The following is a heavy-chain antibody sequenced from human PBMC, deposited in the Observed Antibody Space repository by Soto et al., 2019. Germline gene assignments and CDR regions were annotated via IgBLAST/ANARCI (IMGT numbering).Heavy chain of an antibody. J-gene: IGHJ3*01. Sequence: QVQLVASGGGVVQPGRSLRLSCAASGFTFSRYGMHWVRQAPGKGLEWVAVTWYDGSDKYYADSVKSRFTISRDNSKKTLDLQMSSLRVEDTAVYYCAKDLSSSFDAFDFWGQGTMVTVSS. D-gene: IGHD6-13*01. V-gene: IGHV3-33*06. CDR2: TWYDGSDK. CDR1: GFTFSRYG. CDR3: AKDLSSSFDAFDF.